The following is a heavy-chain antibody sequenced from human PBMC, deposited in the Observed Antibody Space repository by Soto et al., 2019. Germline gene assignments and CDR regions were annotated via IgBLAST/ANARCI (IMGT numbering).Heavy chain of an antibody. CDR1: GGTFSTYT. J-gene: IGHJ3*02. D-gene: IGHD2-8*02. V-gene: IGHV1-69*02. CDR3: AVGSWSAETFDI. CDR2: IIPFLSVT. Sequence: QVHLVQSGAEVKKPGSSVKVSCKASGGTFSTYTLIWVRQAPGQGLEWMGRIIPFLSVTNSAQKFHDRVTITADKSTSTAYLELTSLISDDTAIYYCAVGSWSAETFDIWGQGTMVTVSS.